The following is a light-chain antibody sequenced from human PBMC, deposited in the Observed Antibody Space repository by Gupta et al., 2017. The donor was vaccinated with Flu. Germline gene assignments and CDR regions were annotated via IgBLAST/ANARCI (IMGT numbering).Light chain of an antibody. CDR1: KLGDKY. CDR3: QAGDSSSVV. Sequence: SYALTQPPSVSVSPGQTASITCSGDKLGDKYACWYQQKPGQSPVLVMYKDSKRPSGIPERFSGSNSGNTATLTISGTQAVDEADYYCQAGDSSSVVFGGGTKLTVL. J-gene: IGLJ2*01. CDR2: KDS. V-gene: IGLV3-1*01.